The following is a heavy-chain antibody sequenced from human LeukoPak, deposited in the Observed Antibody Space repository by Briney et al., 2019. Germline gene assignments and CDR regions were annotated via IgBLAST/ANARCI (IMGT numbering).Heavy chain of an antibody. Sequence: SVKVSCKASGGTFSSYAISRVREAPGQGLEWMGRIIPILGIANYAPKFQGRVTITADKSTSTAYMELSSLRSEDTAVYYCARDRRDYYGSGSLTDYWGQGTLVTVSS. D-gene: IGHD3-10*01. J-gene: IGHJ4*02. CDR3: ARDRRDYYGSGSLTDY. V-gene: IGHV1-69*04. CDR2: IIPILGIA. CDR1: GGTFSSYA.